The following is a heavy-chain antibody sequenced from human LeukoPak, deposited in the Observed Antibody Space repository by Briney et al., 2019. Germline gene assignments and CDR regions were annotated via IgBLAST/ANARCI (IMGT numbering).Heavy chain of an antibody. CDR1: GFTFSSYS. CDR2: ISSSSSYI. V-gene: IGHV3-21*01. J-gene: IGHJ4*02. Sequence: GGSLRLSCAASGFTFSSYSMNWVRQAPGKGLEWVSSISSSSSYIYYADSVKGRFTISRDNAKNSLYLQMNSLRAEDTAVYYGASDALYSYCSSTSCYGPNDYWGQGTLVTVSS. CDR3: ASDALYSYCSSTSCYGPNDY. D-gene: IGHD2-2*01.